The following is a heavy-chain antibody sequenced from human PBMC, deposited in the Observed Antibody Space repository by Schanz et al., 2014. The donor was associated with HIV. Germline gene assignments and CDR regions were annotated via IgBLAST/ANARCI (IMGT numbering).Heavy chain of an antibody. Sequence: QVQLVQSGAEVKKPGASVKVSCKASGHTFTNYGISWVRQAPGQGLEWMGWINPNSGDTDYAQKFQGRVTMTRDTSISTAYMELSRLRSDDTAVYYCAREGTAARQFYYYGMDVWGQGTTVTVSS. CDR2: INPNSGDT. CDR1: GHTFTNYG. CDR3: AREGTAARQFYYYGMDV. V-gene: IGHV1-2*02. J-gene: IGHJ6*02. D-gene: IGHD6-6*01.